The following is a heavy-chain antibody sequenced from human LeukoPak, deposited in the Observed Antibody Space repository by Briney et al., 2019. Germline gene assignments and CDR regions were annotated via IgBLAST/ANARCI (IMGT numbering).Heavy chain of an antibody. J-gene: IGHJ4*02. CDR2: INPNSGGT. V-gene: IGHV1-2*02. Sequence: GASVKVSCKASGYTFTGYYMHWVRQAPGQGLEWMGWINPNSGGTNYAQKFQGRVTMTRDTSISTAYMELSRLRSDDTAVYYCARAGRITIFGVVITAVDYWGQGTLVTVSS. CDR3: ARAGRITIFGVVITAVDY. D-gene: IGHD3-3*01. CDR1: GYTFTGYY.